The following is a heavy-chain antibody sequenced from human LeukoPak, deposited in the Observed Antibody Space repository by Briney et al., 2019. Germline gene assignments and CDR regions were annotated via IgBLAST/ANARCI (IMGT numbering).Heavy chain of an antibody. CDR1: GFTFSSHW. V-gene: IGHV3-7*04. CDR2: IKQDGSEQ. J-gene: IGHJ5*02. Sequence: PGGSLRLSCAASGFTFSSHWMTWVRQAPGKGLEWVANIKQDGSEQYNVDSVKGRFTISRDNAENSLYLQMNSLTAEGTAVYYCVRASHPGGWFDPWGQGTLVTVSS. D-gene: IGHD3-10*01. CDR3: VRASHPGGWFDP.